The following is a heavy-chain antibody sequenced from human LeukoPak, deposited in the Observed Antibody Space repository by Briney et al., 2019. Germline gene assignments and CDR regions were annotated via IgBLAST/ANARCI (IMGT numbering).Heavy chain of an antibody. Sequence: GGSLRLSCATSGFTFSTHVMSWVRQAPGKGLERVASITGGGDKSFYADSVKGRFTISRDNSKNTVFLQMNSLRAEDTAVYYCAKWGDYDVLTGYYVSDYWGQGTLVTVSS. J-gene: IGHJ4*02. CDR3: AKWGDYDVLTGYYVSDY. D-gene: IGHD3-9*01. CDR2: ITGGGDKS. CDR1: GFTFSTHV. V-gene: IGHV3-23*01.